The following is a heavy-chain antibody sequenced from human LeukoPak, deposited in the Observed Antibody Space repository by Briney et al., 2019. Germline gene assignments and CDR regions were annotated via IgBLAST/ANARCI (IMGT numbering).Heavy chain of an antibody. CDR2: IYHSGST. CDR1: GYSISSGYY. D-gene: IGHD3-22*01. Sequence: KPSETLSLTCAVSGYSISSGYYWGWIRQPPGKGLEWIGSIYHSGSTYYNPSLKSRVTISVDTSKNQFSLRLSSVTAADTAVYYCARHRGHDSSGYQTVLFDYWGQGTLVTVSS. V-gene: IGHV4-38-2*01. CDR3: ARHRGHDSSGYQTVLFDY. J-gene: IGHJ4*02.